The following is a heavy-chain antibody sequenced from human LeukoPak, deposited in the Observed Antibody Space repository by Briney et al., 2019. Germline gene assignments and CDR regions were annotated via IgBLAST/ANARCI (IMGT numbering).Heavy chain of an antibody. V-gene: IGHV1-2*02. D-gene: IGHD3-10*01. CDR3: ARVLIYYYGSGSYRNYYFDY. Sequence: AASVKVSCKASGYTFTGYYMHWVRQAPGQGLEWMGWINPNSGGTNYAQKFQGRVTMTRDTSISTAYMELSRLRSDDTAAYYCARVLIYYYGSGSYRNYYFDYWGQGTLVTVSS. CDR2: INPNSGGT. CDR1: GYTFTGYY. J-gene: IGHJ4*02.